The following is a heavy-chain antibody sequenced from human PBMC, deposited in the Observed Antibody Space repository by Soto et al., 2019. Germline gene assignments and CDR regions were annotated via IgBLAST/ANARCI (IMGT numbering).Heavy chain of an antibody. D-gene: IGHD1-7*01. V-gene: IGHV1-2*04. CDR1: GYTFTGYY. CDR3: ARERTGTTGVVWFDP. Sequence: QVQLVQSGAEVKKPGASVKVSCKASGYTFTGYYMHWVRQAPGQGLEWMGWINPNSGGTNYAQKFQGWVTMTRDTSISTAYMELSRLRSDDTAVYYCARERTGTTGVVWFDPWGQGTLVTVSS. CDR2: INPNSGGT. J-gene: IGHJ5*02.